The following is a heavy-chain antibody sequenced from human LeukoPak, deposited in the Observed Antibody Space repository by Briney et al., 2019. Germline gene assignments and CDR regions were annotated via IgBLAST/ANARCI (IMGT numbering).Heavy chain of an antibody. CDR3: ARCTGYYDSSGYLKYYFDY. CDR1: GFTVSSNY. V-gene: IGHV3-53*01. CDR2: IYSGGST. D-gene: IGHD3-22*01. J-gene: IGHJ4*02. Sequence: GGSLRLSCAASGFTVSSNYMSWVRQAPGKGLEWVSVIYSGGSTYYADSVKGRFTISRDNSKNTLYLQMNSLRAEDTAVYYCARCTGYYDSSGYLKYYFDYWGQGTLVTVSS.